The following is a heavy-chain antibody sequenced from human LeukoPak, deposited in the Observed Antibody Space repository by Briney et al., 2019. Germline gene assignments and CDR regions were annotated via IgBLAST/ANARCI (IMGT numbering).Heavy chain of an antibody. CDR2: IIAYNGNA. CDR1: GGTFSSYA. V-gene: IGHV1-18*01. J-gene: IGHJ4*02. D-gene: IGHD6-6*01. CDR3: ARDRVGYSSYFYPCY. Sequence: ASVKVSCKASGGTFSSYAISWVRQAPGRGLEWMGGIIAYNGNANYAQKLQGRLTMTTDTSTGTAYMELRSLRSDDTAVYYCARDRVGYSSYFYPCYWGQGTLVTVSS.